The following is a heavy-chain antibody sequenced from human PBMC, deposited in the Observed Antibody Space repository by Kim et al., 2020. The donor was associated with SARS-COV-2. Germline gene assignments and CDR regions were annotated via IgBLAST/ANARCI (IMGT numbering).Heavy chain of an antibody. CDR3: ARATVTDAFDI. V-gene: IGHV1-8*01. J-gene: IGHJ3*02. D-gene: IGHD2-21*02. Sequence: TGYAQKFQGRVTLTGNTSISTAYMELSSLRSEDTAVYYCARATVTDAFDIWGHGTMVTVSS. CDR2: T.